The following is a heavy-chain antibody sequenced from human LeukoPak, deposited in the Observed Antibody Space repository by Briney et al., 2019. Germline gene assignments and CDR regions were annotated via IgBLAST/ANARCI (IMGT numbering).Heavy chain of an antibody. Sequence: GRSLRLSCAASGFTFDDYAMHWVRQAPGKGPEWVSGISWNSGSIGYADSVKGRFTISRDNAKNSLYLQMNSLRAEDTALYYCAKDIEYYYGSGSYFDYWGQGTLVTVSS. D-gene: IGHD3-10*01. CDR1: GFTFDDYA. J-gene: IGHJ4*02. V-gene: IGHV3-9*01. CDR3: AKDIEYYYGSGSYFDY. CDR2: ISWNSGSI.